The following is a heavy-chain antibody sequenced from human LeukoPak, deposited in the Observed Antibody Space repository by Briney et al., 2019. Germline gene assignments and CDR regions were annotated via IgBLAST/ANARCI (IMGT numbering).Heavy chain of an antibody. V-gene: IGHV4-39*01. CDR3: ARPIDDYYDSSGYGRDAFDI. CDR1: GFTVSSNY. J-gene: IGHJ3*02. CDR2: IYYSGST. D-gene: IGHD3-22*01. Sequence: GSLRLSCAASGFTVSSNYMSWIRQPPGKGLEWIGSIYYSGSTYYNPSLKSRVTISVDTSKNQFSLKLSSVTAADTAVYYCARPIDDYYDSSGYGRDAFDIWGQGTTVTVSS.